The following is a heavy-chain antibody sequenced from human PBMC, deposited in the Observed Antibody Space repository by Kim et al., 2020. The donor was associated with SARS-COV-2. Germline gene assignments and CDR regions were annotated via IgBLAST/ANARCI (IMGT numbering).Heavy chain of an antibody. CDR2: IKSKTDGGTT. D-gene: IGHD3-16*02. CDR3: TTDRLSDYVWGSYRLGDY. Sequence: GGSLRLSCAASGFTFSNAWMSWVRQAPGKGLEWVGRIKSKTDGGTTDYAAPVKGRFTISRDDSKNTLYLQMNSLKTEDTAVYYCTTDRLSDYVWGSYRLGDYWGQGTLVTVSS. J-gene: IGHJ4*02. V-gene: IGHV3-15*01. CDR1: GFTFSNAW.